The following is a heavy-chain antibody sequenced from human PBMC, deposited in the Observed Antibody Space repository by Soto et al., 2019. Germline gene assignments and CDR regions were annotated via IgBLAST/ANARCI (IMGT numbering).Heavy chain of an antibody. CDR2: INHSGST. D-gene: IGHD2-15*01. CDR3: GSPPGLVAPLSDY. Sequence: SETLSLTCAVYGGSFSGYYWSWIRQPPGKGLEWIGEINHSGSTNYNPSLKSRVTISVDTSKNQFSLKLSSVTAADTAVYYCGSPPGLVAPLSDYGGKEPLVPVSP. CDR1: GGSFSGYY. J-gene: IGHJ4*02. V-gene: IGHV4-34*01.